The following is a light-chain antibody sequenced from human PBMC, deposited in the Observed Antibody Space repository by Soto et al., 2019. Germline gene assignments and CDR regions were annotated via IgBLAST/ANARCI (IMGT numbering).Light chain of an antibody. CDR2: ETS. J-gene: IGKJ2*01. CDR3: LQHNTYPYT. CDR1: QDISRF. Sequence: DVQMTQSPSAMSASVGDRVTITCRASQDISRFVAWFQHKPGRXPEXXIYETSNLQPGVPSRFSASGSGTELTLAISGLQPEDGETYDCLQHNTYPYTFGQGTKVDIK. V-gene: IGKV1-17*03.